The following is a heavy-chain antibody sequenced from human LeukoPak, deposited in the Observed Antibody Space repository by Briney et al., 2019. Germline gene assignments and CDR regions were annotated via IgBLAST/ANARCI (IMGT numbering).Heavy chain of an antibody. V-gene: IGHV3-30*02. CDR1: GFTFSSYG. D-gene: IGHD2-15*01. Sequence: PGGYLRLSCAASGFTFSSYGMHWVRQAPGKGLDWVAFIRYDEKNYYADSVKGRFTISRDNSKNTLYLQMSSLRVEDTAIYYCAKERHCSGGNCYPDDNWGQGTLVTVSS. J-gene: IGHJ4*02. CDR2: IRYDEKN. CDR3: AKERHCSGGNCYPDDN.